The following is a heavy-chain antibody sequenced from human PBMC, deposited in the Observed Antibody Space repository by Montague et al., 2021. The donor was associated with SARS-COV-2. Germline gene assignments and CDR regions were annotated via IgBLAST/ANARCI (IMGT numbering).Heavy chain of an antibody. CDR3: ARHGGNDAFDI. D-gene: IGHD1-26*01. J-gene: IGHJ3*02. CDR1: GGSIGAHY. V-gene: IGHV4-59*11. Sequence: SETLSLTCTVSGGSIGAHYWSWIRQPPGKGLEWIGYIYNSGSTXXXPSVESRVTMSVDTSKNQFSLKLTSVTAADTAVYYCARHGGNDAFDIWGRGTMVTVSS. CDR2: IYNSGST.